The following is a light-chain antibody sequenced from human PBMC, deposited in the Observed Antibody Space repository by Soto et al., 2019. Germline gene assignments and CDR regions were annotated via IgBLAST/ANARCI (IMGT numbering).Light chain of an antibody. CDR3: AAWDDSRSGPV. CDR1: SSNIGSNY. CDR2: RNN. Sequence: QSVLTQPPSASGTPGQRVTISCSGSSSNIGSNYVYWYQQLPGTAPKLLIYRNNQRPSGVPDRFSGSKSDTSASLAISGLRSEDEADFYCAAWDDSRSGPVFGGGTKLTVL. J-gene: IGLJ3*02. V-gene: IGLV1-47*01.